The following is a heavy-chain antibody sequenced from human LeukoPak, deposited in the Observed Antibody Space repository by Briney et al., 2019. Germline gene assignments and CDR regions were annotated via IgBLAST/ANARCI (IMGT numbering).Heavy chain of an antibody. CDR1: GFTFSSYA. D-gene: IGHD3-10*01. V-gene: IGHV3-30*07. Sequence: PGGSLRLSCAASGFTFSSYAMHWVRQAPGKGLEWVAVISYDGSNKYYADSVKGRFTISRDNSKNTLYLQMNSLRAEDTAVYYCAGSGSYAYYYYYYGMDVWGQGTTVTVSS. CDR2: ISYDGSNK. CDR3: AGSGSYAYYYYYYGMDV. J-gene: IGHJ6*02.